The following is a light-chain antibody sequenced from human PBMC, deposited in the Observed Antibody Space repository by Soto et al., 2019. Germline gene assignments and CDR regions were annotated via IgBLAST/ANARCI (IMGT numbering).Light chain of an antibody. J-gene: IGKJ4*01. CDR2: DAS. V-gene: IGKV1-33*01. CDR1: QDITTY. Sequence: DVPLTQSPSSLSASVGDRVTITCQASQDITTYLHWYQQRPGKAPKLLISDASSLAPGVPSRFSGSGSGTVFSFTISSLQPEDSGIYYCQQYYDLPPLTFGGGSTVEVQ. CDR3: QQYYDLPPLT.